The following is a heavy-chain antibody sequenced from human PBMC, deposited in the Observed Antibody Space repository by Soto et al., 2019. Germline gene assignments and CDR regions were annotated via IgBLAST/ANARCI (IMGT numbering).Heavy chain of an antibody. J-gene: IGHJ4*02. Sequence: QVQLQESGPGLVKPSATLSLTCAVSGGSISSYNWWTWVRQPPGMGLEWIGEIYNTGTINYNPSRKSRVTVAVDNSNAQFYLKLNSVTAADTAMYCCPHKPGRYRALNYWGQGTLVTVSS. D-gene: IGHD5-12*01. CDR3: PHKPGRYRALNY. CDR1: GGSISSYNW. CDR2: IYNTGTI. V-gene: IGHV4-4*01.